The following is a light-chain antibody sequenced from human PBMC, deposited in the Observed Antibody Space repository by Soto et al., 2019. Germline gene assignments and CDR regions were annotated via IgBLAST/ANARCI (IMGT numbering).Light chain of an antibody. CDR1: QSVSTY. V-gene: IGKV3-11*01. CDR3: QQRSNWPLT. Sequence: DIVLTQSPATLSLSPGDTATLSCRASQSVSTYLAWYQQQPGQAPRLLIYDSTYRATGIPPRFSGSGSGTDFTLTISSLEPEDFVDYFCQQRSNWPLTFGGGTKLEVK. J-gene: IGKJ4*01. CDR2: DST.